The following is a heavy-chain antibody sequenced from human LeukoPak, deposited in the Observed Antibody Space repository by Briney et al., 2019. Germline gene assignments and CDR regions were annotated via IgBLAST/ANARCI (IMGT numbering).Heavy chain of an antibody. J-gene: IGHJ4*02. V-gene: IGHV4-59*08. D-gene: IGHD5-12*01. Sequence: SETLSITCTVSGGSISSYYWSWIRQPPGKGLEWIGYIYYSGSTNYNPSLKSRVTISVDTSKNQFSLKLSSVTAADTAVYYCARSGYDYYFDYWGQGTLVTVSS. CDR1: GGSISSYY. CDR3: ARSGYDYYFDY. CDR2: IYYSGST.